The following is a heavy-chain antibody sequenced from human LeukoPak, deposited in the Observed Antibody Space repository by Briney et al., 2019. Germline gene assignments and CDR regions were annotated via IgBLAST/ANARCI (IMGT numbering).Heavy chain of an antibody. V-gene: IGHV3-7*03. D-gene: IGHD3-9*01. CDR2: IKQDGSEK. CDR1: GFTFSSYW. Sequence: GGPLRLSCAASGFTFSSYWMSWVRQAPGKGLEWVANIKQDGSEKYYVDSVKGRFTISRDNAKNSLYLQMNSLRAEDTAVYYCARDMLVITYYYYGMDVWGKGTTVTVSS. J-gene: IGHJ6*04. CDR3: ARDMLVITYYYYGMDV.